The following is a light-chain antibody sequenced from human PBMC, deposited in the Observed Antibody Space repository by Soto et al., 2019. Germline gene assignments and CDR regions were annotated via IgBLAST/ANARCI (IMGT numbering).Light chain of an antibody. J-gene: IGKJ4*01. CDR2: GAF. CDR3: QPYKNWPPLT. CDR1: QSVSSN. V-gene: IGKV3-15*01. Sequence: EIVMTQSPATLSVSPGERVTLSCRASQSVSSNLAWYQQKPGQAPRLLIYGAFTRATGIPARFSGSGSGTEFTLTISSLQSEDFAVYYCQPYKNWPPLTFGGGTKVEIK.